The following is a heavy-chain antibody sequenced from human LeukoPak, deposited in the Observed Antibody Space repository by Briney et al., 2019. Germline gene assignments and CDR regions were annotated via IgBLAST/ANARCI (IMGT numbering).Heavy chain of an antibody. V-gene: IGHV3-48*03. CDR2: IGRSGGSI. CDR1: GFTFSSHE. CDR3: ARHGSNFDPFDY. J-gene: IGHJ4*02. Sequence: GGSLRLSCAASGFTFSSHEMNWVRQAPGKGLEWVSFIGRSGGSISYTDSVEGRFTISRDNAKNSLYLQMNSLRAEDTAVYYCARHGSNFDPFDYWGQGALVTVSS. D-gene: IGHD4-11*01.